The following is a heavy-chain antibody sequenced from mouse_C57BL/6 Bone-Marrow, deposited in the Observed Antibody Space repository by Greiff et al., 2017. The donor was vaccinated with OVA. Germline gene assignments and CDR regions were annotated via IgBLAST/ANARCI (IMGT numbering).Heavy chain of an antibody. D-gene: IGHD1-1*01. CDR2: ISYSGST. Sequence: VQLKESGPGMVKPSQSLSLTCTVTGYSITSGYDWHWIRHFPGNKLEWMGYISYSGSTNYNPSLKSRISITHDTSKNHFFLKLNSVTTEDTATYYCARGNYGSSYEFAYWGQGTLVTVSA. CDR1: GYSITSGYD. CDR3: ARGNYGSSYEFAY. V-gene: IGHV3-1*01. J-gene: IGHJ3*01.